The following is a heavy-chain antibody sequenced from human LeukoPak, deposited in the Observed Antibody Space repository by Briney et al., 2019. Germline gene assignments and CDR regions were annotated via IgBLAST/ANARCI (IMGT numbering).Heavy chain of an antibody. D-gene: IGHD3-22*01. CDR3: ARGKYYYDSSGYPPY. J-gene: IGHJ4*02. CDR1: GGSFSGYY. CDR2: INHSGST. V-gene: IGHV4-34*01. Sequence: SETLSLTCAVYGGSFSGYYWSWIRQPPGKGLEWIGEINHSGSTNYNPSLKSRVTISVDTSKNQFSLKLSSVTAADTAVYYCARGKYYYDSSGYPPYWGQGTLVTVSS.